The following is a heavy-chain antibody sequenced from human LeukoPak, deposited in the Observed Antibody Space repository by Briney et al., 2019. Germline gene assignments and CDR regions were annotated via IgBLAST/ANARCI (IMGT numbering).Heavy chain of an antibody. Sequence: SETLSLTCTVSGGSVSSGSYYWSWIRQPPGKGLEWIGYIYYSGSTNYNPSLKSRVTISVDTSKNQFSLKLSSVTAADTAMYYCARAGGVDTAMDANFDYWGQGTLVTVSS. CDR2: IYYSGST. D-gene: IGHD5-18*01. CDR3: ARAGGVDTAMDANFDY. CDR1: GGSVSSGSYY. J-gene: IGHJ4*02. V-gene: IGHV4-61*01.